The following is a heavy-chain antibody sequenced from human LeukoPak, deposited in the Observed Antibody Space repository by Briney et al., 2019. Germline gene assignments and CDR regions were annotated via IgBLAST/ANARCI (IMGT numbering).Heavy chain of an antibody. D-gene: IGHD5-18*01. J-gene: IGHJ4*02. CDR1: GFTFSSYA. CDR3: AKDYSYLVYYFDY. CDR2: ISGSGGST. Sequence: PAGGSLRLSCAASGFTFSSYAMSWVRQAPGKGLERVSAISGSGGSTYYADSVKGRFTISRDNSKNTLYLQMNSLRAEDTAVYYCAKDYSYLVYYFDYWAREPWSPSPQ. V-gene: IGHV3-23*01.